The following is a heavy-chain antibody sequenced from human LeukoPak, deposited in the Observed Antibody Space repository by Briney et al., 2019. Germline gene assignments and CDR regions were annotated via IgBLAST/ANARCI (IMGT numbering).Heavy chain of an antibody. V-gene: IGHV3-30*02. CDR2: IRYDGSNK. J-gene: IGHJ3*02. D-gene: IGHD3-22*01. CDR3: AKAEIYYDSSGYTRGAFDI. CDR1: GFTFSNYG. Sequence: PGGSLRLSCAASGFTFSNYGMNWVRQAPGKGLEWVAFIRYDGSNKYYADSVKGRFTISRDNSKNTLYLQMNSLRAEDTAVYYCAKAEIYYDSSGYTRGAFDIWGQGTMVTVSS.